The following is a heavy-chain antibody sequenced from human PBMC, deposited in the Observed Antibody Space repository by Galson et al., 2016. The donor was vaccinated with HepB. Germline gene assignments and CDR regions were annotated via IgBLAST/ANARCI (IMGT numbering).Heavy chain of an antibody. CDR2: ISGSGDTT. CDR1: GFTFSTYS. J-gene: IGHJ4*02. CDR3: AKVGWREYDGY. V-gene: IGHV3-23*01. Sequence: SLRLSCAGTGFTFSTYSMSWVRQAPGKRLEWVSAISGSGDTTYYADSVKGRFSISRDNSKNTVYLQMSSLRVDDTAVYYCAKVGWREYDGYWGQGTLVTVSS. D-gene: IGHD3-10*01.